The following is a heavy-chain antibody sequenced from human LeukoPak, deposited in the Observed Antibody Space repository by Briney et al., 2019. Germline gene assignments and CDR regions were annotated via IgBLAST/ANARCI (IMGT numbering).Heavy chain of an antibody. J-gene: IGHJ4*02. V-gene: IGHV4-39*01. D-gene: IGHD6-13*01. Sequence: ASETLSLTCTVPGGSISTSSYYWGWIRQPPGKGLEWIGNIYYSGSTYYNPSLKSRVTISVDTSKNQFSLNLSSVTAADTAVYYCARVLYPGSWYFEYWGQGTLVTVSS. CDR2: IYYSGST. CDR1: GGSISTSSYY. CDR3: ARVLYPGSWYFEY.